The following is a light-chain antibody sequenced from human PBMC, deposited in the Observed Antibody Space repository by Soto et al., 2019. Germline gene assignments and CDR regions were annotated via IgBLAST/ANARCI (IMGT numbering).Light chain of an antibody. Sequence: IQVNESPSSLSAYVGDRVTITCRASQSISSYLNWYQQKPGKPPKVLIYGASNLQSGVPPRFSGSGSGTDFTLAISSLQPEDSATYYCLQDINYPWTFGQVTKADIK. CDR3: LQDINYPWT. V-gene: IGKV1-6*01. CDR1: QSISSY. CDR2: GAS. J-gene: IGKJ1*01.